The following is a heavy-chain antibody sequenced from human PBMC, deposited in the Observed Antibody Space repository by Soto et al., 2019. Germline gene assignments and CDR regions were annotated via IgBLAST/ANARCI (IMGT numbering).Heavy chain of an antibody. Sequence: PGGSLRLSCAASGFTFSSYSMNWVRQAPGKGLEWVSSISSSSSYIYYADSVKGRFTISRDNAKNSLYLQMNSLRAEDTAVYYCARDYDPLRYFDWAHNWFDPWGQGTLVTVSS. D-gene: IGHD3-9*01. V-gene: IGHV3-21*01. CDR1: GFTFSSYS. J-gene: IGHJ5*02. CDR2: ISSSSSYI. CDR3: ARDYDPLRYFDWAHNWFDP.